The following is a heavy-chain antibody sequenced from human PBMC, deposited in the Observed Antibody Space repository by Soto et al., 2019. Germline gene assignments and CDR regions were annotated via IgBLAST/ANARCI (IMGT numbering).Heavy chain of an antibody. CDR1: GFTFSSYS. V-gene: IGHV3-21*01. Sequence: GGSLRLSCAASGFTFSSYSMNWVRQAPGKGLEWVSSISSSSSYIYYADSVKGRFTISRDNAKNSLYLQMNSLRAEDTAVYYCARDTLVTPPTYYDFWSGYHHWGQGTLVTVSS. CDR2: ISSSSSYI. CDR3: ARDTLVTPPTYYDFWSGYHH. J-gene: IGHJ5*02. D-gene: IGHD3-3*01.